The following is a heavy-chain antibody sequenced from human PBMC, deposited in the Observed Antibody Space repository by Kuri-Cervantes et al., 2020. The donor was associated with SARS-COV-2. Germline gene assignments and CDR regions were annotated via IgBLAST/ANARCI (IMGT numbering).Heavy chain of an antibody. D-gene: IGHD3-3*01. CDR1: GFTFSSYE. Sequence: GESLKISCAASGFTFSSYEMNWVRQAPGKGLEWVSYISSSGSTIYYADSVKSRFTISRDNAKNSLYLQMNSLRAEDTAVYYCARDSSRITIFGVVTRYGMDVWGQGTTVTVSS. J-gene: IGHJ6*02. CDR2: ISSSGSTI. CDR3: ARDSSRITIFGVVTRYGMDV. V-gene: IGHV3-48*03.